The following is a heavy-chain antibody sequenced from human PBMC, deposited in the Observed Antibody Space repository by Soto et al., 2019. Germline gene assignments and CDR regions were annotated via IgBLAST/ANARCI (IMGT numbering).Heavy chain of an antibody. J-gene: IGHJ5*02. Sequence: QITLKESGPTLVKPTQTLTLTCTFSGFSLTTSGVGVGWIRQPPGKALEWLALIYWDDDKRYSPSLKIRLTITKDTSKNQVVLTMTNMDPVDTATYYCALSYYYDSSGYSKGGWFDPWGQGTLVTVSS. CDR2: IYWDDDK. D-gene: IGHD3-22*01. CDR3: ALSYYYDSSGYSKGGWFDP. CDR1: GFSLTTSGVG. V-gene: IGHV2-5*02.